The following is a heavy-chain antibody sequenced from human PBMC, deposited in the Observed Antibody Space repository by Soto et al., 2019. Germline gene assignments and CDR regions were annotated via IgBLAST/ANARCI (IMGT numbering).Heavy chain of an antibody. CDR2: IKYDGSEI. Sequence: AGGSLRLSCAASAFTFRTSWMSWVRLRPGNGLEWVANIKYDGSEIYYVDSVKGRFTISRDNAKNTLHLQMSSLRVEDTAIYYCVNSYAARGWYEGSDYWGRGTVVTVSS. D-gene: IGHD6-19*01. J-gene: IGHJ4*02. CDR1: AFTFRTSW. CDR3: VNSYAARGWYEGSDY. V-gene: IGHV3-7*03.